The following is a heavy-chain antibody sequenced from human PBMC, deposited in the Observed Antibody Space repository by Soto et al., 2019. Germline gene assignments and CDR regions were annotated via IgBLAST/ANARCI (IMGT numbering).Heavy chain of an antibody. V-gene: IGHV3-30*18. CDR2: ISYDGSNK. J-gene: IGHJ4*02. CDR3: AKDRSVGWIQLWSYFDY. Sequence: GGSLRLSCAASGFTFSSYGMRWVRQAPGKGLEWVAVISYDGSNKYYADSVKGRFTISRDNSKNTLYLQMNSLRAEDTAVYYCAKDRSVGWIQLWSYFDYWGQGTLVTVSS. D-gene: IGHD5-18*01. CDR1: GFTFSSYG.